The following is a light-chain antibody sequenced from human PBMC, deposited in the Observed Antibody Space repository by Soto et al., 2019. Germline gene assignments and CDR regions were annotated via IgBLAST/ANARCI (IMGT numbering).Light chain of an antibody. CDR2: DTV. CDR1: HRVSTY. J-gene: IGKJ1*01. Sequence: EIVLTQSPATLSLFPGERATLSCRASHRVSTYLAWYQRKPGQAPRLLIYDTVNRATGVPARFSGSGSVTDFTLTISSLEPEDFAVYYCQQRTDRPPWTFGQGTKVESK. CDR3: QQRTDRPPWT. V-gene: IGKV3-11*01.